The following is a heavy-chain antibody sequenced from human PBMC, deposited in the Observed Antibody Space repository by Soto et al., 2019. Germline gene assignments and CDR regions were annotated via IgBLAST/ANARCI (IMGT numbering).Heavy chain of an antibody. J-gene: IGHJ6*02. CDR2: ISWNSGSI. CDR1: GFIFSTYA. D-gene: IGHD4-17*01. CDR3: AKDLGTVTLYGMDV. V-gene: IGHV3-9*01. Sequence: SLRLSCAASGFIFSTYAMHWVRQAPGKGLEWVSGISWNSGSIGYADSVKGRFTISRDNAKNSLYLQMNSLRAEDTALYYCAKDLGTVTLYGMDVWGQGTTVTVSS.